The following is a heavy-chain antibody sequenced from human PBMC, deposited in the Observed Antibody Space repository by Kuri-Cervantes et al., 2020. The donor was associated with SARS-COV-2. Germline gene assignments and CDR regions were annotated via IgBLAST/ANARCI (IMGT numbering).Heavy chain of an antibody. CDR1: GFAFGDYY. CDR3: ARDGTAGGSYNWFDP. J-gene: IGHJ5*02. CDR2: VSHSGTII. Sequence: GGSLRLSCAASGFAFGDYYMSWIRQAPGKGLEWVSYVSHSGTIIYQADSVKGRFTSSRDNAKNSLYLQMNSLRGEDTAVYYCARDGTAGGSYNWFDPWGQGTLVTVSS. V-gene: IGHV3-11*01. D-gene: IGHD1-26*01.